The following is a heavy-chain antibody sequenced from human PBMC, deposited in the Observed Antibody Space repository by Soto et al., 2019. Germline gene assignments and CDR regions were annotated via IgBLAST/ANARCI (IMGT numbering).Heavy chain of an antibody. CDR3: ARRNTAGFLRYFDN. D-gene: IGHD6-19*01. Sequence: QVQLVQSGAEVMQPGSSVKVSCKPSGGTLTNFINYPINWVRQSPGQGLEWMGGIVPNIGTVNYAQKFQGRVTMTADKSKGPVYMELSSLRSDDSALYCCARRNTAGFLRYFDNWGQGTLVTVSS. V-gene: IGHV1-69*06. CDR2: IVPNIGTV. J-gene: IGHJ4*02. CDR1: GGTLTNFINYP.